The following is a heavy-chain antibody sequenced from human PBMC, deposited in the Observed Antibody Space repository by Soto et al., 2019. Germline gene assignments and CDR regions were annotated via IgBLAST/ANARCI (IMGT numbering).Heavy chain of an antibody. Sequence: ASVKVSCKVSGYTLTELSMHWVRQAPGKGLEWMGGFDPEDGETIYAQKFQGRVTMTEGTSTDTAYMELSSLRSEDTAVYYCATRRYDFWSGIIYWGQGTLVTVSS. CDR3: ATRRYDFWSGIIY. D-gene: IGHD3-3*01. CDR2: FDPEDGET. CDR1: GYTLTELS. J-gene: IGHJ4*02. V-gene: IGHV1-24*01.